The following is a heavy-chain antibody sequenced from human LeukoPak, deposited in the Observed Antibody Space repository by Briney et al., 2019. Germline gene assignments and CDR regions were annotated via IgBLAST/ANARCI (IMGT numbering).Heavy chain of an antibody. CDR1: GGSITSYY. J-gene: IGHJ5*02. CDR2: IYYSGST. V-gene: IGHV4-59*01. CDR3: ERDRGLGTWFDP. D-gene: IGHD1-1*01. Sequence: SETLSLTCTVSGGSITSYYWSWIRQPPGKGLEWIGYIYYSGSTNYNPSLKSRVTISVDTSKKQFSLKLNSMTDADTAVYYCERDRGLGTWFDPWSQGTLVTVSS.